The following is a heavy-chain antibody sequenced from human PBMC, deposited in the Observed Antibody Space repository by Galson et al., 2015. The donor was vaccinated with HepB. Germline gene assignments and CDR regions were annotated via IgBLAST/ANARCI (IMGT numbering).Heavy chain of an antibody. CDR2: IGGNGGST. CDR1: GFTFRNYA. Sequence: SLRLSCAASGFTFRNYAIHWVRQAPGKGLEYVSGIGGNGGSTWYADSVQGRFTISRDNFKNTLYLQMSSLGPEDTAVYHRVKGRDGYSDYWGQGTLVIVSS. J-gene: IGHJ4*02. D-gene: IGHD5-24*01. CDR3: VKGRDGYSDY. V-gene: IGHV3-64D*06.